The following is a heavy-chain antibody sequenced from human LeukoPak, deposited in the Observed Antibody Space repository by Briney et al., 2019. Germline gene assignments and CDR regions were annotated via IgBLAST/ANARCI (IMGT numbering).Heavy chain of an antibody. J-gene: IGHJ4*02. CDR3: ARVMVQGDYFDC. Sequence: GGSLRLSCAASGFTFSSYWMSWVRQAPGKGLEWVANIRQDGSEKYYVDSVKGRFTISRDNAKNSLYLQMNSLRAEDTAVNYCARVMVQGDYFDCWGQGTLVTVSS. CDR2: IRQDGSEK. D-gene: IGHD3-10*01. CDR1: GFTFSSYW. V-gene: IGHV3-7*01.